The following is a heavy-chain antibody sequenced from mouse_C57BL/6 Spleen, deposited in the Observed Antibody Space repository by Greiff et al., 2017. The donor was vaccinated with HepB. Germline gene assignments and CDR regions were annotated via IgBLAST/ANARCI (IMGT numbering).Heavy chain of an antibody. CDR2: ISSGGDYI. D-gene: IGHD1-1*01. CDR1: GFTFSSYA. CDR3: TRAFITTVVAPGRDYYAMDY. V-gene: IGHV5-9-1*02. J-gene: IGHJ4*01. Sequence: DVQLVESGEGLVKPGGSLKLSCAASGFTFSSYAMSWVRQTPEKRLEWVAYISSGGDYIYYADTVKGRFTISRDNARNTLYLQMSSLKSEDTAMYYCTRAFITTVVAPGRDYYAMDYWGQGTSVTVSS.